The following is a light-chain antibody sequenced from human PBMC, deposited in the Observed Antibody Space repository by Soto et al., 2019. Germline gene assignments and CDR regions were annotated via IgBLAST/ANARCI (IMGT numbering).Light chain of an antibody. CDR2: DAS. CDR3: QQSYSTPRG. V-gene: IGKV1-5*01. Sequence: DVQMTQSPFTLSASVGDRVTITCRASQSVSSRLAWHQQKPGKAPKVLIYDASSLESGVPSRFSGSGSGTEFTLTITSLQPDDFATYYCQQSYSTPRGFGPGTKVDIK. CDR1: QSVSSR. J-gene: IGKJ3*01.